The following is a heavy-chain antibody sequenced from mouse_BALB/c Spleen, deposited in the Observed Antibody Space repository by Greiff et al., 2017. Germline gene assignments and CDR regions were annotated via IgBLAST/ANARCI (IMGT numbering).Heavy chain of an antibody. Sequence: VKVVESGPGLVAPSQSLSITCTVSGFSLTDYGVSWIRQPPGKGLEWLGVIWGGGSTYYNSALKSRLSISKDNSKSQVFLKMNSLQTDDTAMYYCAKHQYGNYVYWYFDVWGAGTTVTVSS. J-gene: IGHJ1*01. CDR1: GFSLTDYG. V-gene: IGHV2-6-5*01. CDR3: AKHQYGNYVYWYFDV. D-gene: IGHD2-10*02. CDR2: IWGGGST.